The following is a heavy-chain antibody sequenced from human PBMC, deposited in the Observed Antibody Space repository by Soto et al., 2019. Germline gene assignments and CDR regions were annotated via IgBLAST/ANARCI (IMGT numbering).Heavy chain of an antibody. V-gene: IGHV3-9*01. Sequence: EVQLVESGGGLVQPGRSLRLSCAASGFTFDDYAMHWVRQAPGKGLEWVSGISWNSGNIGYADSVKGRFTISRDNAKNSLYLQMNSLRAEDTALYYCAKANCGGDRSADYWGQGTLVTVSS. D-gene: IGHD2-21*02. CDR3: AKANCGGDRSADY. CDR2: ISWNSGNI. J-gene: IGHJ4*02. CDR1: GFTFDDYA.